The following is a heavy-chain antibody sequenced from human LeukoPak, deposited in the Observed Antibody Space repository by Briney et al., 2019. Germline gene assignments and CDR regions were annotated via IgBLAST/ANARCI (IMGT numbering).Heavy chain of an antibody. CDR1: GFTFSTYG. V-gene: IGHV3-30*02. CDR3: AKDVVNCGSTSCYFYYYMDV. D-gene: IGHD2-2*01. Sequence: GGSLRLSCAASGFTFSTYGMHWVRQAPGKGLEWVAFLRYDGSNKYYADSVMGRFTISRDNSKNTLYLQMNSLRAEDTAVYYCAKDVVNCGSTSCYFYYYMDVWGKGTTVTVSS. CDR2: LRYDGSNK. J-gene: IGHJ6*03.